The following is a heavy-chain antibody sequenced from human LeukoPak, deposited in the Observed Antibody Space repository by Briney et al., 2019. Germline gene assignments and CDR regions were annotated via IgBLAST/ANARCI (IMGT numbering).Heavy chain of an antibody. Sequence: PGGSLRLSCAASGFTVSSNYMSWVRQAPAKGLEWVSVIYSGGSTYYADSVKGRFTISRDNSKNTLYLQMNSLRAEDTAVYYCARDLGYSYGIYWGQGTLVTVSS. CDR1: GFTVSSNY. CDR2: IYSGGST. D-gene: IGHD5-18*01. V-gene: IGHV3-53*01. J-gene: IGHJ4*02. CDR3: ARDLGYSYGIY.